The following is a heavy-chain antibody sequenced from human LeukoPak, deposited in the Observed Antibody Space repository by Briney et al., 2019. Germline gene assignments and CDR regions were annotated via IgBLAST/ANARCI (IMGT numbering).Heavy chain of an antibody. D-gene: IGHD3-10*01. CDR1: GGSISSYY. CDR3: ARAVMVRFNYGMNV. Sequence: SETLSLTCTVSGGSISSYYWSWIRQPPGKGLEWIGYIYYSGSTNYNSSLKSRVTISLDTSKNQFSLKLSSVTAADTAVYYCARAVMVRFNYGMNVWGQGTTVTVSS. J-gene: IGHJ6*02. V-gene: IGHV4-59*12. CDR2: IYYSGST.